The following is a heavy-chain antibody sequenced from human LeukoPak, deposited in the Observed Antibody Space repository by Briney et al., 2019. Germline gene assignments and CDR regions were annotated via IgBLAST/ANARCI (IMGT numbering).Heavy chain of an antibody. V-gene: IGHV3-30*18. J-gene: IGHJ4*02. CDR1: GFTFSSYG. CDR3: AKAPSPYYDFWSGYYRY. D-gene: IGHD3-3*01. Sequence: GGSLRLSCAASGFTFSSYGMHWVRQAPGKGLEWVAVISYDGSNKYYADSVKGRFTISRDNSKNTLYLQMNSLRAEDTAVCYCAKAPSPYYDFWSGYYRYWGQGTLVTVSS. CDR2: ISYDGSNK.